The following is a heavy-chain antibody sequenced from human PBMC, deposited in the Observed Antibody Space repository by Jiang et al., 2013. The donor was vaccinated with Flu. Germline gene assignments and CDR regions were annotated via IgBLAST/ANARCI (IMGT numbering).Heavy chain of an antibody. CDR3: ARGRGSYSYAFDI. D-gene: IGHD1-26*01. V-gene: IGHV4-59*01. J-gene: IGHJ3*02. CDR2: IYYSGST. Sequence: GLVKPSETLSLTCTVSGGSISSYYWSWIRQPPGKGLEWIGYIYYSGSTNXNPSLKSRVTISVDTSKNQFSLKLSSVTAADTAVYYCARGRGSYSYAFDIWGQGTMVTVSS. CDR1: GGSISSYY.